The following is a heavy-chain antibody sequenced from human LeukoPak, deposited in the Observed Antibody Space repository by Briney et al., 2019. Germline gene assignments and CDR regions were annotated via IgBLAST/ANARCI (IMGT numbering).Heavy chain of an antibody. CDR3: ASLSSPSDY. Sequence: SETLSLTCTVSGGSISSYYWSWIRQPPGKGLEWIGYIYYSGSTNYNPSLKSRVTISVDTSKNQFSLKLSSVTAADTAVYYCASLSSPSDYWGQGTLVTVSS. CDR1: GGSISSYY. D-gene: IGHD6-13*01. CDR2: IYYSGST. V-gene: IGHV4-59*12. J-gene: IGHJ4*02.